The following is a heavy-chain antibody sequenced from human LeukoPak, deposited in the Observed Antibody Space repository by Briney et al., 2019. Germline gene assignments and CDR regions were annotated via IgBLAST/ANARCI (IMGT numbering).Heavy chain of an antibody. D-gene: IGHD3-10*01. V-gene: IGHV3-48*03. CDR2: ISSRGDTI. CDR1: GFTFSIYN. Sequence: GGSLRLSCAASGFTFSIYNMNWVRQAPGKGLEWVSYISSRGDTIYYADSVRGRVTISRDNAKKSLFLQMNSLRAEDTAVYYYVRDYFGSGTYYNAYYGMDVWGQGTTVTVSS. CDR3: VRDYFGSGTYYNAYYGMDV. J-gene: IGHJ6*02.